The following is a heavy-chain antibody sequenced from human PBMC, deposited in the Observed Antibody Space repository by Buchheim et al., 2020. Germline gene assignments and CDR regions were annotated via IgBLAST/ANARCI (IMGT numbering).Heavy chain of an antibody. CDR2: ISGSGGST. CDR1: GFTFSSYA. CDR3: AKDITYYYDSSEGPFDY. V-gene: IGHV3-23*01. Sequence: EVQLLESGGGLVQPGGSLRLSCAASGFTFSSYAMSWVRQAPGKGLEWVSAISGSGGSTYYADSVKGWFTISRDNSKNKLYLQMNSLRAEDTAVYYCAKDITYYYDSSEGPFDYWGQGTL. D-gene: IGHD3-22*01. J-gene: IGHJ4*02.